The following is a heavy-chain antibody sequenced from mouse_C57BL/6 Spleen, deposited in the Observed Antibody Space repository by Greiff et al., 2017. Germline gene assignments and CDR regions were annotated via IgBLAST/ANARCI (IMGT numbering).Heavy chain of an antibody. V-gene: IGHV1-74*01. CDR2: IHPSDSDT. J-gene: IGHJ3*01. D-gene: IGHD1-1*01. CDR3: AIGEITTVVEGAY. Sequence: VQLQQPGAELVKPGASVKVSCKASGYTFTSYWMHWVKQRPGQGLEWIGRIHPSDSDTNYNKKFKGKATLTVDKSTSTDYMQLSSLTSGDSAVYYCAIGEITTVVEGAYWGQGTLVTVSA. CDR1: GYTFTSYW.